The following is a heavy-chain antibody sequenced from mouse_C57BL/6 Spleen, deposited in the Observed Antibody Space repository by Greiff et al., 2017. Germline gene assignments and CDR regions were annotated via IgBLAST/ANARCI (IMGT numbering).Heavy chain of an antibody. Sequence: VQLQQSGPELVKPGASVKISCKASGYTFTDYYMNWVKQSHGKSLEWIGDINPNNGGTSYNQKFKGKATLTVDKSSSTAYMELRSLTSEDSAVYYCARGYSYVDYWGQGTTLTVSS. V-gene: IGHV1-26*01. CDR1: GYTFTDYY. CDR3: ARGYSYVDY. J-gene: IGHJ2*01. D-gene: IGHD1-2*01. CDR2: INPNNGGT.